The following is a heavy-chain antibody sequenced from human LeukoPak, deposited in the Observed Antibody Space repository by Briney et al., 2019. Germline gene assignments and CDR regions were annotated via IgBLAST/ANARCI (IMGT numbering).Heavy chain of an antibody. CDR1: GLTFKNYA. D-gene: IGHD5-18*01. CDR3: VRHDSYIPF. J-gene: IGHJ1*01. CDR2: ISDNDGST. V-gene: IGHV3-23*01. Sequence: GGSLTLSCAASGLTFKNYAMSWVRQTPGMGLEWVSAISDNDGSTYYTDSVKGRFTISRDNSKDTVYLQMNNLRAADTALYFCVRHDSYIPFWGQGSLVTVSS.